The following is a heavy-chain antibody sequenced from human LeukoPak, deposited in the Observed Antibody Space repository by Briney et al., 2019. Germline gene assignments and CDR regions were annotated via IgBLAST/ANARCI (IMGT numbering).Heavy chain of an antibody. D-gene: IGHD6-13*01. J-gene: IGHJ4*02. CDR3: ARVPLAAADHYFDY. CDR2: ISSSSSYI. CDR1: GFTFSSYS. Sequence: PGGSLRLSCAASGFTFSSYSMNWVRQAPGKGLEWVSSISSSSSYIYYADSVKGRFTISRGNAKNSLYLQMNSLRAEDTAVYYCARVPLAAADHYFDYWGQGTLVTVSS. V-gene: IGHV3-21*01.